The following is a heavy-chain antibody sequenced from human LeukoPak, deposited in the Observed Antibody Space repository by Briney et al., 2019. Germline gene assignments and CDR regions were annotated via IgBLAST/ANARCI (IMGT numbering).Heavy chain of an antibody. CDR2: IYYSGST. Sequence: PSETLSLTCTVSGGSISSSSYYWGWIRQPPGKGLEWIGSIYYSGSTYYNPSFKSRVTISVDTSKNQFSLKLSSVTAADTAVYYCASGWFRELLSYWGQGTLVTVSS. CDR3: ASGWFRELLSY. CDR1: GGSISSSSYY. D-gene: IGHD3-10*01. J-gene: IGHJ4*02. V-gene: IGHV4-39*01.